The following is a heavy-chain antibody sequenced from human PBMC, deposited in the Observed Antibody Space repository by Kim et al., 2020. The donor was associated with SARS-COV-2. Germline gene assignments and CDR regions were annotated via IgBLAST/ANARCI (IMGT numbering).Heavy chain of an antibody. Sequence: ASVKVSCKASGYTFTSYAMHWVRQAPGQRLEWMGWINAGNGNTKYSQKFQGRVTITRDTSASTAYMELSSLRSEDTAVYYCARGKGYYYGMDVWGQGTTVTVSS. CDR1: GYTFTSYA. CDR3: ARGKGYYYGMDV. J-gene: IGHJ6*02. D-gene: IGHD3-10*01. V-gene: IGHV1-3*01. CDR2: INAGNGNT.